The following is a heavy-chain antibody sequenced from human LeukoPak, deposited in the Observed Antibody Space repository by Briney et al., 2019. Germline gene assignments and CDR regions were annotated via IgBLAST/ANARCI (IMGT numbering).Heavy chain of an antibody. V-gene: IGHV3-30*04. D-gene: IGHD3-10*01. CDR3: AREWRGRGSDPPYYYYGMDV. CDR2: ISYDGSNK. J-gene: IGHJ6*02. Sequence: GGSLRLSCAASGFTFSSYAMHWVRQAPGKGLEWVAVISYDGSNKYYADSVKGRFTISRDNSKNTLYLQMNSLRAEDTAVYYCAREWRGRGSDPPYYYYGMDVWGQGTTVPVSS. CDR1: GFTFSSYA.